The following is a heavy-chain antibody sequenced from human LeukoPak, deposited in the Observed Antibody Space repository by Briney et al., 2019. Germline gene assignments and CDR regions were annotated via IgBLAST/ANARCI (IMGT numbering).Heavy chain of an antibody. CDR1: GFTFSSYG. J-gene: IGHJ5*02. CDR2: IWYDGSNK. V-gene: IGHV3-33*01. Sequence: GGSLRLSCAASGFTFSSYGTHWVRQAPDKGLEWVSVIWYDGSNKYYADSVRGRFTISRDNSKNTVYLQMNSLRAEDTAVYYCARPTAGNYKLDPWGRGTLVTVSS. D-gene: IGHD3-10*01. CDR3: ARPTAGNYKLDP.